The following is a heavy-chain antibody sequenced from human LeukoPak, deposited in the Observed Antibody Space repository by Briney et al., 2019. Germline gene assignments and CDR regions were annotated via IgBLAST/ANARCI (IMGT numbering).Heavy chain of an antibody. CDR2: FDPEDGET. CDR3: ATSAIAAREGGDDAFDI. V-gene: IGHV1-24*01. D-gene: IGHD6-6*01. Sequence: ASVKVSCKVSGYTLTELSMHWVRQAPGKGLEWMGGFDPEDGETIYAQKFQGRVTMTEDTSTDTAYMELSSLRSEDTAVYYCATSAIAAREGGDDAFDIWGQGTMVTVSS. CDR1: GYTLTELS. J-gene: IGHJ3*02.